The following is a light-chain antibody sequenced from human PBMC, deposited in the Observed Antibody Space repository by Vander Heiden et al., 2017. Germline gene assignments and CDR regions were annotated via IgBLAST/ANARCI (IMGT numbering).Light chain of an antibody. Sequence: QSALIQPASVFGSAGPSITISCTGTSSDVGSYNLVSWYQQHPGKAPKLMIYEVSKRPSGVSNRFSGSKSGNTASLTISGLQAEDEADYYCCSYAGSSTYVFGTGTKVTVL. J-gene: IGLJ1*01. CDR1: SSDVGSYNL. CDR2: EVS. V-gene: IGLV2-23*02. CDR3: CSYAGSSTYV.